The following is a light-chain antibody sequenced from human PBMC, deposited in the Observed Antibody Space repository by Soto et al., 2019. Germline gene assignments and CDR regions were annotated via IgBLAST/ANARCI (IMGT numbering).Light chain of an antibody. J-gene: IGKJ4*01. CDR3: QQYGSSPST. CDR1: QSVSDNY. CDR2: GAS. V-gene: IGKV3-20*01. Sequence: EIVLTQSPGTLSLSPGERATLSCRASQSVSDNYLAWYQQKPGQAPRLLIYGASSRATGIPDRFSGSGSGTDFTLTISRLEPEDVAVYYCQQYGSSPSTFGGGTKVEIK.